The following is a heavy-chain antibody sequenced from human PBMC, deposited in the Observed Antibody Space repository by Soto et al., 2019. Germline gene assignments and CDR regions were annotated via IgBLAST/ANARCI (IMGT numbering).Heavy chain of an antibody. J-gene: IGHJ6*02. CDR2: ISAYNGNT. D-gene: IGHD1-26*01. V-gene: IGHV1-18*01. CDR3: ARDLGEWYYYGMDV. Sequence: GASVKVSCKASGYTFTSYGSSWVRQSPGQGLEWMGWISAYNGNTNYAQKLQGRVTMTTDTSTSTAYMELRSLRSDDTAVYYCARDLGEWYYYGMDVWGQGTTVTVSS. CDR1: GYTFTSYG.